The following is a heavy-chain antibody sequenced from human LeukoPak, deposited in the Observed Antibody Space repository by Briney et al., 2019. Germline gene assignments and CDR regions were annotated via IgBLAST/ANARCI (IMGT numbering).Heavy chain of an antibody. J-gene: IGHJ6*03. Sequence: GASVKVSCKASGYTFTSYGISWVRQAPGQGLEWMGWISAYNGNTNYAQKLQGRVTMTTDTSTSTAYMELSSLRSEDTAVYYCASPGLTTVTTLRDYYYYMDVWGKGTTVTVSS. V-gene: IGHV1-18*01. CDR1: GYTFTSYG. CDR3: ASPGLTTVTTLRDYYYYMDV. D-gene: IGHD4-11*01. CDR2: ISAYNGNT.